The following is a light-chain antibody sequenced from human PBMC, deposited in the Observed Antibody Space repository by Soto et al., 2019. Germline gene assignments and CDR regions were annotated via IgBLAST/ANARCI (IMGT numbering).Light chain of an antibody. Sequence: DIQMTQSPSSMSASVGDRVTITCRASQSTSAYLNWYQQKPGKAPKLLIYAASSLQSGVPSRFSGSGSGTDFTLTISSLQPEDFATYYCQESYSTPSVTFGPGTKVDIK. CDR2: AAS. CDR1: QSTSAY. J-gene: IGKJ3*01. CDR3: QESYSTPSVT. V-gene: IGKV1-39*01.